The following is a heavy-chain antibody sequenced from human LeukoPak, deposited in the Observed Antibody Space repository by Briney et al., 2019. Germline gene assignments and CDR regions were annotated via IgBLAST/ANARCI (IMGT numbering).Heavy chain of an antibody. Sequence: PGGSLRLSCAASGFTFSKYSMNWVRQAPGKGLEWVSYISSSGSTIYYADSVKGRFTISRDNAKNSLYLQMNSLRAEDTAVYYCARDWARWVYFDYWGQGTLVTVSS. CDR3: ARDWARWVYFDY. J-gene: IGHJ4*02. D-gene: IGHD4-23*01. CDR1: GFTFSKYS. V-gene: IGHV3-48*04. CDR2: ISSSGSTI.